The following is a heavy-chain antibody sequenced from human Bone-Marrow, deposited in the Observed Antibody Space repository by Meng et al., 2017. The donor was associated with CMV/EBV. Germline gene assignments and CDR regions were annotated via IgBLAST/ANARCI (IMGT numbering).Heavy chain of an antibody. CDR3: ARGGWGGNPANLGY. Sequence: ASVKVSCKASGYTFTRYDIIWVRQATGQGLEWMGRIDPNSGNTGYAQKFQGRVTMTRNTSKSTAYMELSSLRSEDTAVYYCARGGWGGNPANLGYWGQGTLVTVSS. D-gene: IGHD4-23*01. CDR1: GYTFTRYD. J-gene: IGHJ4*02. V-gene: IGHV1-8*01. CDR2: IDPNSGNT.